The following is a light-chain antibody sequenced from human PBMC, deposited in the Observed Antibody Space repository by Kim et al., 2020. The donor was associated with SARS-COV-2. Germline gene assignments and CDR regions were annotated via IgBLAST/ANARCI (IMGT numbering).Light chain of an antibody. V-gene: IGLV3-1*01. J-gene: IGLJ2*01. CDR3: QAWDSSTAHVL. CDR2: QDS. Sequence: PGQTASITCSGDKLGTKYASWYQQRPGQSAVFVIYQDSKRPSGIPERFSGSNSGNTATLTSSGTQAMDEADYYCQAWDSSTAHVLFGGGTKLTVL. CDR1: KLGTKY.